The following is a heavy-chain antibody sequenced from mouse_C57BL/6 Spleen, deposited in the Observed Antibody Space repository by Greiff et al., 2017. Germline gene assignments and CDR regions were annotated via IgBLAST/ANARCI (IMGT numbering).Heavy chain of an antibody. CDR1: GYTFTDYY. J-gene: IGHJ2*01. CDR3: ARSPTVVAHFDY. Sequence: VQLKESGPVLVKPGASVKMSCKASGYTFTDYYMNWVKQSHGKSLEWIGVINPYNGGTSYNQKFKGKATLTVDKSSSTAYMELNSLTSEDSAVYYCARSPTVVAHFDYWGQGTTLTVSS. V-gene: IGHV1-19*01. CDR2: INPYNGGT. D-gene: IGHD1-1*01.